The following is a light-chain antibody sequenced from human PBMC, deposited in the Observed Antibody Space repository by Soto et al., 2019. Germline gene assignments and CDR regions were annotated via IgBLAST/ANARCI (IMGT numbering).Light chain of an antibody. CDR3: CSYAGSSTVV. CDR1: SSDVGSYNL. J-gene: IGLJ2*01. Sequence: QSALTQPPSVSGSPGQSITISCTGTSSDVGSYNLVSWYQQHPGKAPKLMIYEVSKRPSGVSNRFSGSKSGNTASLTVSGLQAEDEADYYCCSYAGSSTVVFGGGTKVTVL. CDR2: EVS. V-gene: IGLV2-23*02.